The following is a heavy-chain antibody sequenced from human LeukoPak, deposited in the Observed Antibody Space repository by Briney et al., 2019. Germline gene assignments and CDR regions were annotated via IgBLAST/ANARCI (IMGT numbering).Heavy chain of an antibody. V-gene: IGHV3-43*02. Sequence: GGSLRLSCAASGFTFDDYAMHWVRQAPGKGLEWVSLISGDGGSTYYADSVNGRFTISRDNSKNSLYLQMNSLRTEDTALYYCAKDAYYYDSSGYYSLDYWGQGTLVTVSS. CDR3: AKDAYYYDSSGYYSLDY. CDR1: GFTFDDYA. CDR2: ISGDGGST. D-gene: IGHD3-22*01. J-gene: IGHJ4*02.